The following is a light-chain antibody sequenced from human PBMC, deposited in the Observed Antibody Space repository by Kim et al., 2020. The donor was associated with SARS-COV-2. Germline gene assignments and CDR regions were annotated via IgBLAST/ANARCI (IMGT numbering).Light chain of an antibody. CDR2: DVS. J-gene: IGLJ2*01. V-gene: IGLV2-14*01. CDR1: SSDVGGYNY. CDR3: SSYTSSSTYVV. Sequence: QSALTQPASVSGSPGQSITISCTGTSSDVGGYNYVSWYQQHTGKAPKLMIYDVSKRPSGVSNRFSGSKSGNTASLTISGIQAEDEADYYCSSYTSSSTYVVFGGGTQLTVL.